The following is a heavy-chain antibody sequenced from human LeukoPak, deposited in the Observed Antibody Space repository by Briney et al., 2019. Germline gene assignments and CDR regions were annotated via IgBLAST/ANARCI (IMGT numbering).Heavy chain of an antibody. D-gene: IGHD3-22*01. V-gene: IGHV3-23*01. CDR1: GFTFSSYA. Sequence: GGSLRLPCAASGFTFSSYAMNWVRQAPGKGLEWVSGISGSGGRTSYADSVKGRFTISRDSSKNALYLQMNSLRVEDTAVYYCAKDYYDSSGYYRNFDYWGQGTLVTVSS. J-gene: IGHJ4*02. CDR2: ISGSGGRT. CDR3: AKDYYDSSGYYRNFDY.